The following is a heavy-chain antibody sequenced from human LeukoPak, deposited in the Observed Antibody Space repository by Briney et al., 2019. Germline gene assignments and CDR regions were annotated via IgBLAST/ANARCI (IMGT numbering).Heavy chain of an antibody. CDR3: ARRRRDDYVWGSCPPTTFDY. Sequence: SETLSLTCAVYGGSFSGYYWSWIRQPPGKGLEWIGEINHSGSTNYNPSLKSRVTISVDTSKNQFSLKLSSVTAADTAVYYCARRRRDDYVWGSCPPTTFDYWGQGTLVTVSS. J-gene: IGHJ4*02. V-gene: IGHV4-34*01. CDR2: INHSGST. CDR1: GGSFSGYY. D-gene: IGHD3-16*01.